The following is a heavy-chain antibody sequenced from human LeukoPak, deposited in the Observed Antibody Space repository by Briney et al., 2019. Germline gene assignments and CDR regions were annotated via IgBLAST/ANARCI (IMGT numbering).Heavy chain of an antibody. CDR3: AKDSAVGATTYYFDY. V-gene: IGHV3-23*01. J-gene: IGHJ4*02. Sequence: GGSLRLSCAASGFTFSSYGMSWVRQAPGKGLEWVSAISGSGGSTYYADSVKGRFTISRDNSKNTLYLQMNSLRAEDTAVYYCAKDSAVGATTYYFDYWGQGTLVTVSS. CDR2: ISGSGGST. CDR1: GFTFSSYG. D-gene: IGHD1-26*01.